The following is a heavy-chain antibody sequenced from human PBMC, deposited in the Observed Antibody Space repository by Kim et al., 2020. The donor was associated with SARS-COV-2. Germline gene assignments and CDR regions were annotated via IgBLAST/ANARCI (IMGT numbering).Heavy chain of an antibody. CDR2: IYYSGST. D-gene: IGHD3-9*01. CDR1: GGSISSSSYY. Sequence: SETLSLTCTVSGGSISSSSYYWGWIRQPPGKGLEWIGSIYYSGSTYYNPSLKSRVTISVDTSKNQFSLKLSSVTAADTAVYYCATSRGGYDILTGYYDPLDYWGQGTLVTVSS. V-gene: IGHV4-39*01. CDR3: ATSRGGYDILTGYYDPLDY. J-gene: IGHJ4*02.